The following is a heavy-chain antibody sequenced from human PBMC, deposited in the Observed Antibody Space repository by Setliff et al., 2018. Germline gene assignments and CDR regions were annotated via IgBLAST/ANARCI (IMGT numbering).Heavy chain of an antibody. V-gene: IGHV1-8*02. CDR2: MNPNSGNT. J-gene: IGHJ3*02. D-gene: IGHD3-3*01. Sequence: VKVSCKASGYTFTSYDINWVRQATGQGLEWMGWMNPNSGNTGYAQKFQGRVTMTRNTSISTAYMELSSLRSEDTAVYYCARPLSQFWSGYHTAAFDIWGQGTMVTVSS. CDR1: GYTFTSYD. CDR3: ARPLSQFWSGYHTAAFDI.